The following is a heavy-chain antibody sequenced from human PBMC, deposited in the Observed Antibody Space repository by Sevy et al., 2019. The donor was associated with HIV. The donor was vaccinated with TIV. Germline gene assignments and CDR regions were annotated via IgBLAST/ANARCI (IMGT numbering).Heavy chain of an antibody. CDR3: ARDSAFRCFGEHFDAFDI. CDR1: GFTFSSYA. D-gene: IGHD3-10*01. Sequence: GGSLRLSCAASGFTFSSYAMHWVRQAPGKGLEWVAVISYDGSNKYYADSVKGRFTISRDNSKNTLYLQMNSLRAEDKAVYYCARDSAFRCFGEHFDAFDIWGQGTMVTVSS. J-gene: IGHJ3*02. V-gene: IGHV3-30-3*01. CDR2: ISYDGSNK.